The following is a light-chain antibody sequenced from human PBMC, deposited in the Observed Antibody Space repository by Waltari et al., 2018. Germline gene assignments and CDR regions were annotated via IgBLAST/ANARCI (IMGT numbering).Light chain of an antibody. V-gene: IGKV4-1*01. J-gene: IGKJ2*01. CDR1: QSVLYSSNNKYY. Sequence: DIVMTQSPDSLAVSLGERATINCKYGQSVLYSSNNKYYLACYQQTPGQPPKLLFYWASTRESGVPDRFSGSGSGTDFSLTSSSLQAEDVAVYYCQQYHSFPYTFGQGTKLEIK. CDR3: QQYHSFPYT. CDR2: WAS.